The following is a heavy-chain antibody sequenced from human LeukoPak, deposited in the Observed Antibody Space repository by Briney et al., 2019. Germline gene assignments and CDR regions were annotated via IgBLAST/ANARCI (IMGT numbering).Heavy chain of an antibody. CDR1: GGSISTYY. CDR2: VYYTGST. J-gene: IGHJ4*02. CDR3: ATYKRMTGYYTVDY. Sequence: SETLSLTCTVSGGSISTYYWSWFRQPPGKRLEGIGYVYYTGSTNYNPSLRSRVTMSIDTSKNQFSLKLTSVTAADTAVYYCATYKRMTGYYTVDYWGQGTQVTVSS. V-gene: IGHV4-59*01. D-gene: IGHD3/OR15-3a*01.